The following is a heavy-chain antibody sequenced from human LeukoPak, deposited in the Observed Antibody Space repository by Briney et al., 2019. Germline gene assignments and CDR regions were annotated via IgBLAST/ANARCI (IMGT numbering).Heavy chain of an antibody. V-gene: IGHV3-23*01. Sequence: GGSLRLSCAASGFPFSSYAMSWVRQAPGKGLEWVSAISGSGGSTYYADSVKGRFTISRDNSKNTLYLQMNSLRAEDTAVYYCAKMAGGYSYGPIDYWGQGTLVTVSS. J-gene: IGHJ4*02. CDR1: GFPFSSYA. CDR3: AKMAGGYSYGPIDY. CDR2: ISGSGGST. D-gene: IGHD5-18*01.